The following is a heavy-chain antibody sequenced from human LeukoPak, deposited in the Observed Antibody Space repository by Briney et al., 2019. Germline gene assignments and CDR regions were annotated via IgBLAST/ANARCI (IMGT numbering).Heavy chain of an antibody. CDR3: TRAPHPRCSSSGCYLDY. D-gene: IGHD2-2*01. CDR1: GFTFGDYA. J-gene: IGHJ4*02. CDR2: IQAKAYGGAT. V-gene: IGHV3-49*04. Sequence: QPGGSLRLSCSTSGFTFGDYAMSWVRQAPGKGLDWVGFIQAKAYGGATKYAASVNGRFSISRDDSQSIANLQMNDLKTEDTAVYYCTRAPHPRCSSSGCYLDYWGQGTLVTVSS.